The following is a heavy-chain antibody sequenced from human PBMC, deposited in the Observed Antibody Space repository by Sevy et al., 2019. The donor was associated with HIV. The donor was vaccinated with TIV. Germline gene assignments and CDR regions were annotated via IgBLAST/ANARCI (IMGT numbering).Heavy chain of an antibody. CDR1: GGSISSYY. D-gene: IGHD3-10*01. CDR2: PYYSGST. V-gene: IGHV4-59*01. Sequence: SETLSLTCTVSGGSISSYYWSWIRLPPGKGLEWIGSPYYSGSTNDNPSLKSRVTISVDTSKNQFSLKLSSVTAADTAVYYCARVIYYASGSSYYYYYYMDVWGKGTTVTVSS. CDR3: ARVIYYASGSSYYYYYYMDV. J-gene: IGHJ6*03.